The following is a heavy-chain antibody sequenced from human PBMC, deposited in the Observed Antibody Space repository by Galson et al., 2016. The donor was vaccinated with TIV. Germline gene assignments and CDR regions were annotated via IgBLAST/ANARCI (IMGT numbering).Heavy chain of an antibody. CDR1: GFSLRTSGVC. Sequence: PALVKPTQTLTLTCTFSGFSLRTSGVCVSWIRQPPGKALEWLARIDWDDDKNYSPFLKTRLTISKDTSKNQVVLTMTNTDPVDTATYYCARTLFSENDGYWIDYWGQGALVTVSS. J-gene: IGHJ4*02. CDR2: IDWDDDK. V-gene: IGHV2-70*11. D-gene: IGHD3-22*01. CDR3: ARTLFSENDGYWIDY.